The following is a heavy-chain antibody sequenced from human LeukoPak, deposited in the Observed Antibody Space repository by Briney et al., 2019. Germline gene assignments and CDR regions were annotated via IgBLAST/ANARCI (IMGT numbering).Heavy chain of an antibody. Sequence: ASVKVSCKASGYTFTSYDINWVRQATGQGLEWMGWMNPNSGNTGYAQKFQGRVTMTRNTSISTAYMELSSLRSEDTAVYYCASNGMATITYFDYWGQGTLVTVSS. CDR1: GYTFTSYD. CDR2: MNPNSGNT. V-gene: IGHV1-8*01. D-gene: IGHD5-24*01. J-gene: IGHJ4*02. CDR3: ASNGMATITYFDY.